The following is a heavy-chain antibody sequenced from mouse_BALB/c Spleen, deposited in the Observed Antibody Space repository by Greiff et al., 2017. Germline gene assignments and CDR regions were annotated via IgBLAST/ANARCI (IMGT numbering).Heavy chain of an antibody. CDR1: GFSLTSYG. CDR3: ARTHRYERNWYFDV. D-gene: IGHD2-14*01. J-gene: IGHJ1*01. CDR2: IWSGGST. Sequence: VKLQESGPGLVQPSQSLSITCTVSGFSLTSYGVHWVRQSPGKGLEWLGVIWSGGSTDYNAAFISRLSISKDNSKSQVFFKMNSLQANDTAIYYCARTHRYERNWYFDVWGAGTTVTVSS. V-gene: IGHV2-2*02.